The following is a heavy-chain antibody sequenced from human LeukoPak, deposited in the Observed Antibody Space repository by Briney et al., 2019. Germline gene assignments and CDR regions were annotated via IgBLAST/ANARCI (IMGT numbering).Heavy chain of an antibody. CDR1: GYTFTSYA. CDR3: ARVGYSGYDSRPVFNY. CDR2: INTGNGNT. V-gene: IGHV1-3*04. Sequence: GASVKVSCKASGYTFTSYAMNWVRQAPGQRLEWMGWINTGNGNTKYSQKFQGRVTFTRATSASTAYMELSSLRSEDTAVYYCARVGYSGYDSRPVFNYWGQGTLVTVSS. J-gene: IGHJ4*02. D-gene: IGHD5-12*01.